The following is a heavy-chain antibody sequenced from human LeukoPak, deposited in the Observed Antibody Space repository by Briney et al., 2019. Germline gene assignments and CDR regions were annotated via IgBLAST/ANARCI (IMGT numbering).Heavy chain of an antibody. D-gene: IGHD3-10*01. CDR1: GFSFSSYS. CDR2: ISSSSSNK. J-gene: IGHJ4*02. CDR3: AKDYGRFGEQEPYFDY. V-gene: IGHV3-21*04. Sequence: PGGSLRLSCAASGFSFSSYSMNWVRQAPGKGLEWVSSISSSSSNKYYADAVKGRFTISRDNSKNSLYLQMNSLRAEDTALYYCAKDYGRFGEQEPYFDYWGQGTLVTVSS.